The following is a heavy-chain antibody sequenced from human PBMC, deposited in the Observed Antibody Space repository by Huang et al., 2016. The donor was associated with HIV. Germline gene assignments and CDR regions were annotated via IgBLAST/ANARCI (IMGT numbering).Heavy chain of an antibody. J-gene: IGHJ4*02. CDR3: ARPLLGYSYGYYFDQ. D-gene: IGHD5-18*01. V-gene: IGHV5-51*03. Sequence: EVQLVQSGAEVKKPGESLKISCKGSGFSFTNYWIGWVRQMPGKGLEGMGIIYTGDSDTTSSPSVEGQVTISADKSINTAYRQWSSLKASDSAIYYCARPLLGYSYGYYFDQWGQGTLVTVSS. CDR1: GFSFTNYW. CDR2: IYTGDSDT.